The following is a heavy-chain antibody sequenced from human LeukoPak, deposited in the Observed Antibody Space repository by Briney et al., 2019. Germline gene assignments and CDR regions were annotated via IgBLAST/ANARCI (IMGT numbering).Heavy chain of an antibody. Sequence: GTSLRLSCAASGFTFSSYGMHWVRQAPGKGLEWVAFIRYDGSNKYYADSVKGRFTISRDNSKNTLYLQMNSLRAEDTAVYYCAKDGDTYYYDSRPAGFFDYWGQGTLVTVSS. CDR1: GFTFSSYG. CDR2: IRYDGSNK. V-gene: IGHV3-30*02. J-gene: IGHJ4*02. CDR3: AKDGDTYYYDSRPAGFFDY. D-gene: IGHD3-22*01.